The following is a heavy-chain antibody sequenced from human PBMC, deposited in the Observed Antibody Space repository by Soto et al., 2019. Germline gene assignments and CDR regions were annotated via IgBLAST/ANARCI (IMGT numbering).Heavy chain of an antibody. CDR1: GYTFTSYA. D-gene: IGHD2-2*02. J-gene: IGHJ5*02. CDR2: INAGNGNT. CDR3: ARDIVVVPAAIVWFDP. Sequence: ASVKVSCKASGYTFTSYAMHWVRQAPGQRLEWMGWINAGNGNTKYSQKFQGRVTITRDTSASTAYMELSSLRSEDTAVYYCARDIVVVPAAIVWFDPWGQGTLVTVPQ. V-gene: IGHV1-3*01.